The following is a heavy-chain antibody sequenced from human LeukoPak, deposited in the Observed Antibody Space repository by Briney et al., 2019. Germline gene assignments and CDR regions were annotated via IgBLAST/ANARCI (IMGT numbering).Heavy chain of an antibody. D-gene: IGHD2-8*02. CDR1: GDSVSSKSAA. V-gene: IGHV6-1*01. J-gene: IGHJ4*02. CDR2: TYYRSKWYS. CDR3: ARTTGHFDY. Sequence: SQTLSLTCAISGDSVSSKSAAWYWIRQFPSRGLEWLGRTYYRSKWYSEYAVSVKSRITINPDTSKNQFSLQLNSVAPEDTAVYYCARTTGHFDYWGQGTLVTVSS.